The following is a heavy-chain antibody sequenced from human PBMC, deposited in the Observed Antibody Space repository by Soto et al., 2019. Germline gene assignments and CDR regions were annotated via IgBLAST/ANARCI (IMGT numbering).Heavy chain of an antibody. V-gene: IGHV4-30-4*01. CDR1: GASISSGDYF. J-gene: IGHJ4*02. CDR2: IYDSGSS. Sequence: SETLSLTCTVSGASISSGDYFWSWIRQSPGKGLEWIGYIYDSGSSYYNPSLKSRVTMSVDTSKNQFSLKLSSVTAADTAVYYCAREKGYISGPKNFDYWGQGTLVTVSS. D-gene: IGHD5-12*01. CDR3: AREKGYISGPKNFDY.